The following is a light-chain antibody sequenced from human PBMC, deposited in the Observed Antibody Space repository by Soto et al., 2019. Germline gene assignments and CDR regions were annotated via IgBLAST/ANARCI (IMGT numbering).Light chain of an antibody. CDR2: DVS. J-gene: IGLJ1*01. Sequence: QSVLTQPASVSGSPGQSITISCTGTSSDVGGHNYVSWYQQHPGKAPKLMIYDVSKRPSGVSNRFSGSKSGNTASLTISGLQAEDEADYHCSSYISSSTLNVFGTGTKATVL. CDR3: SSYISSSTLNV. V-gene: IGLV2-14*01. CDR1: SSDVGGHNY.